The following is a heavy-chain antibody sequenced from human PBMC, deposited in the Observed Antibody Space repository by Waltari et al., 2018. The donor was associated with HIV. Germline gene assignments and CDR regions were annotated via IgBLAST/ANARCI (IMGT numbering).Heavy chain of an antibody. CDR2: INPNTGNP. CDR3: ARIPPSRSHPYSYYDMDV. J-gene: IGHJ6*02. V-gene: IGHV7-4-1*02. CDR1: GYTFTTYA. Sequence: QVQLVQSGSELKKPGASVKVSCKPSGYTFTTYAMNWVRQAPGQGLEWMGWINPNTGNPTYAQGFTGRYVFSLDTSVSTAYLQISYLKAEDTAVYYCARIPPSRSHPYSYYDMDVWGQGTTVTVSS. D-gene: IGHD4-4*01.